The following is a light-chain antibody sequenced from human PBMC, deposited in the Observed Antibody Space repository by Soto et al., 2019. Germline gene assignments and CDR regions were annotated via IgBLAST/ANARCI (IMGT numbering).Light chain of an antibody. Sequence: QSVPTQPPSASGTPGQRVTISCSGSSSNIGSNTVNWYQQLPGTAPKLLIYSNDQRPSGVPDRFSGSKSGTSASLAISGLQSGDEADCYCAAWDDSLNGVVFGGGTKLTVL. V-gene: IGLV1-44*01. CDR1: SSNIGSNT. CDR2: SND. J-gene: IGLJ2*01. CDR3: AAWDDSLNGVV.